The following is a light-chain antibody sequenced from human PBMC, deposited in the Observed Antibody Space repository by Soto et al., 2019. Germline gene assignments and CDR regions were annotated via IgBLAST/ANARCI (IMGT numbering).Light chain of an antibody. CDR3: QQYGSSPST. J-gene: IGKJ1*01. CDR2: GSS. Sequence: EIVLTQSPGTLSLSPGDTATLSCRASQSVYSTYLAWYQHKVGQAPRLLIYGSSTRATGIPDRFSGSGSGRDFLLTIGRLEPEDFEVYYCQQYGSSPSTFGQGTKVEVK. V-gene: IGKV3-20*01. CDR1: QSVYSTY.